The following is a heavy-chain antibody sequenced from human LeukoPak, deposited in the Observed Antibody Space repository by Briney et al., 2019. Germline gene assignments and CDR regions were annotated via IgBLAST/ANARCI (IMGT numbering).Heavy chain of an antibody. V-gene: IGHV5-51*01. CDR1: GYSFTTYW. J-gene: IGHJ4*02. Sequence: GESLKISCEGSGYSFTTYWIAWVRQMPGKGLEWMGIIYPGDSGTRYSPSFQGQVTISADKSISTAYLQWSSLQASDTAMYYCARQNREYSSDTPLDYWGQGTLVTVSS. CDR2: IYPGDSGT. D-gene: IGHD3-22*01. CDR3: ARQNREYSSDTPLDY.